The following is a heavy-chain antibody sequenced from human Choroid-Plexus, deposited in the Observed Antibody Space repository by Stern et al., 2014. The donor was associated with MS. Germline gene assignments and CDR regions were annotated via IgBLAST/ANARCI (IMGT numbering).Heavy chain of an antibody. D-gene: IGHD2-8*01. CDR3: AKDRQSLTYFFDH. CDR2: LSYVGSNK. Sequence: VQLVESGGGVVQPGRPLRLSCVASGFTFGSCAMNWVRQAPGKGLEWVAGLSYVGSNKYYSCSVKGRLSISRDNSQNTLYMQMSSLRPEDTAVYYCAKDRQSLTYFFDHWGQGSLVTVSS. J-gene: IGHJ5*02. V-gene: IGHV3-30*18. CDR1: GFTFGSCA.